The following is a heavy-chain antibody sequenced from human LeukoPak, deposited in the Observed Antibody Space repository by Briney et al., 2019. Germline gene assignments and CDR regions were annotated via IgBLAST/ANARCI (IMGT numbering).Heavy chain of an antibody. V-gene: IGHV1-2*02. CDR3: ARDPDYGSGSYHFYYFDH. J-gene: IGHJ4*02. CDR2: IKPNGGQA. CDR1: GYTFTGYY. D-gene: IGHD3-10*01. Sequence: ASVKVSCKASGYTFTGYYMHCGRQAPGEGREWMGWIKPNGGQANFAQKFQGRVTMTRDTSISTAYLELSRLRSDDTAVYYCARDPDYGSGSYHFYYFDHWGQGTLVTVSS.